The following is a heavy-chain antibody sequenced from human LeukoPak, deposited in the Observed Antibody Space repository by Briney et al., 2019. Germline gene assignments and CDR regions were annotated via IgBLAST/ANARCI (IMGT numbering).Heavy chain of an antibody. Sequence: GGALRLSCAASGFTFSSYDMTWVRQAPGRGLEWVSSIRPSGDNTYYGDSVKGRFTISRDNSKNTVYLRMNNMRVDDTAVYYCARVAGWHWFDPWGQGTLVTVSS. V-gene: IGHV3-23*01. CDR3: ARVAGWHWFDP. J-gene: IGHJ5*02. D-gene: IGHD6-19*01. CDR1: GFTFSSYD. CDR2: IRPSGDNT.